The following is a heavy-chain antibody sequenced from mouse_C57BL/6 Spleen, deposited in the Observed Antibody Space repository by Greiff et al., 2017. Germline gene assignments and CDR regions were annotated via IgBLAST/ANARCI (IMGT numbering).Heavy chain of an antibody. J-gene: IGHJ2*01. V-gene: IGHV5-6*01. CDR2: ISSGGSYT. CDR1: GFTFSSYG. CDR3: ASHEGDYFDY. Sequence: EVQVVESGGDLVKPGGSLKLSCAASGFTFSSYGMSWVRQTPDQRLEWVATISSGGSYTYYPDSVKGRFTFSRDNATNTLYLQMSSLKSEDTAMYYCASHEGDYFDYWGQGTTLTVSS.